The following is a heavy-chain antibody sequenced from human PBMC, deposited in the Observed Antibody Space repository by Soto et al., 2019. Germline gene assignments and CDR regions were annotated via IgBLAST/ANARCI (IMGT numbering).Heavy chain of an antibody. CDR1: GFTFSSYA. CDR3: ARARGGDPKAYAY. J-gene: IGHJ1*01. V-gene: IGHV3-30-3*01. CDR2: ISYDGSNK. D-gene: IGHD2-21*02. Sequence: HPGGSLRLSCAASGFTFSSYAMHWVRQAPGKGLEWVAVISYDGSNKYYADSVKGRFTISRDNSKNTLYLQMNSLRAEDTAVYYCARARGGDPKAYAYCGQGTLVTVSS.